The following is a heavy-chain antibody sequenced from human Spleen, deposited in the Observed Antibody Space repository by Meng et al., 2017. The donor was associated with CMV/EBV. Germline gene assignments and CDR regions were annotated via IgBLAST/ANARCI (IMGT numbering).Heavy chain of an antibody. CDR2: INPKSGGT. V-gene: IGHV1-2*02. CDR3: ARASYCSKGGCYMYYGMDV. J-gene: IGHJ6*02. D-gene: IGHD2-8*01. Sequence: ASVKVSCKASGYTFTAYYVHWVRQAPGQGPEWMGWINPKSGGTRYIQKFQGRVTMSRDTSVSTAYMEVSRLRSDDTAVYYCARASYCSKGGCYMYYGMDVWGQGTTVTVSS. CDR1: GYTFTAYY.